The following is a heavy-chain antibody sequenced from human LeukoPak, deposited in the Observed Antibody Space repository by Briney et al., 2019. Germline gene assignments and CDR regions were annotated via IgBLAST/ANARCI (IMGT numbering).Heavy chain of an antibody. Sequence: ETLSLTCTVSGGSVSSGSYDWSWIRQPPGKGLEWIGNIYYSGSTTYNPSLKSLVTMSVDRSNNQFSLRLSSVTAADTAVYYCARDSRCSGGSCHRYFYGMDVWGQGTTATVSS. V-gene: IGHV4-61*01. CDR3: ARDSRCSGGSCHRYFYGMDV. J-gene: IGHJ6*02. D-gene: IGHD2-15*01. CDR1: GGSVSSGSYD. CDR2: IYYSGST.